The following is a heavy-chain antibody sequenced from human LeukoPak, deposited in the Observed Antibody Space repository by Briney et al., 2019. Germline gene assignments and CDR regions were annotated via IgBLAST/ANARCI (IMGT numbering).Heavy chain of an antibody. CDR1: GFTFSSYG. Sequence: GGSLRLSCAASGFTFSSYGMHWVRQAPGKGLEWVAVIWYDGSNKYYADSVKGRFTISRDNSKNTLYLQMNSLRAEDTAAYYCARDAGDFYYFDYWGQGTLVTVSS. CDR2: IWYDGSNK. D-gene: IGHD4-17*01. V-gene: IGHV3-33*01. CDR3: ARDAGDFYYFDY. J-gene: IGHJ4*02.